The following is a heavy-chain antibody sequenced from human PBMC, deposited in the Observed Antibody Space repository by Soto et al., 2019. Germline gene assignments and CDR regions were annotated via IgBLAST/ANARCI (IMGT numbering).Heavy chain of an antibody. D-gene: IGHD4-17*01. CDR1: GFNFINTG. Sequence: PGGSLRLSCAASGFNFINTGMHWVRQAPGKGLEWVAVIWYDGSNMFYADSVKGRFTISRDNSKNTLFLQMNSLRGEDTAVYYCGRGIDYGNYAIDYWGQGTLGTVSS. V-gene: IGHV3-33*01. J-gene: IGHJ4*02. CDR2: IWYDGSNM. CDR3: GRGIDYGNYAIDY.